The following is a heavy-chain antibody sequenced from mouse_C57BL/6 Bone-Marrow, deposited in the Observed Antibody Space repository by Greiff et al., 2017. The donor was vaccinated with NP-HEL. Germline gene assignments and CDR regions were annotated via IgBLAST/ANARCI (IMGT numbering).Heavy chain of an antibody. V-gene: IGHV1-81*01. D-gene: IGHD1-1*01. Sequence: QVQLQQSGAELARPGASVKLSCKASGYTFTSYGISWVKQRTGQGLEWIGEIYPRSGNTYYNEKFKGKATLTADKSSSTAYMELRSLTSEDSAVYFCARGVYSGSSSAWFSYWGPGALVTVSA. J-gene: IGHJ3*01. CDR3: ARGVYSGSSSAWFSY. CDR1: GYTFTSYG. CDR2: IYPRSGNT.